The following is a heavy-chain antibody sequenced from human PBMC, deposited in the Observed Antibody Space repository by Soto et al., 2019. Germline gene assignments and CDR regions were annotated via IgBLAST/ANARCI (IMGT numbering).Heavy chain of an antibody. V-gene: IGHV4-4*02. CDR1: GGSISSSNW. J-gene: IGHJ5*02. CDR3: AILGYCSGGSCYWWFDP. CDR2: IYHSGST. D-gene: IGHD2-15*01. Sequence: SETLSLTCAVSGGSISSSNWWSWVRQPPGKGLEWIGEIYHSGSTNYNPSLKSRVTISVDKSKNQFSLKLSSVTAADTAVYYCAILGYCSGGSCYWWFDPWGQGTLVTVSS.